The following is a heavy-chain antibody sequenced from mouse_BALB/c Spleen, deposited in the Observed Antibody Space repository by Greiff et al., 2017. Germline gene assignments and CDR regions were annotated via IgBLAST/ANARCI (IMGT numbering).Heavy chain of an antibody. CDR3: ARDITTATGGGLDN. CDR1: GFTFSDYY. CDR2: ISDGGSYT. D-gene: IGHD1-2*01. Sequence: EVQRVESGGGLVKPGGSLKLSCAASGFTFSDYYMYWVRQTPEKRLEWVATISDGGSYTYYPDSVKGRFTISRDNAKNNLYLQMSSLKSEDTAMYCYARDITTATGGGLDNWGQGTTLTVSS. V-gene: IGHV5-4*02. J-gene: IGHJ2*01.